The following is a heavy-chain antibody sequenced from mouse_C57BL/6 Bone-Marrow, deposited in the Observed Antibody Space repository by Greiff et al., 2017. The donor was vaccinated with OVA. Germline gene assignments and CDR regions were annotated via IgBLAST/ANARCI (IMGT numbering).Heavy chain of an antibody. D-gene: IGHD1-1*01. CDR2: INTNYGTT. CDR1: GYSFTDYY. CDR3: ASGYGSGGYYYAMDY. Sequence: EVQLQQSGPELVQPGASVKISCKASGYSFTDYYMNWVKQSNGKSLEWIGVINTNYGTTRYNQKFTGKATLTVDQSSSTAYMQLNSLTSADSALCSCASGYGSGGYYYAMDYWGQGPSATVSS. V-gene: IGHV1-39*01. J-gene: IGHJ4*01.